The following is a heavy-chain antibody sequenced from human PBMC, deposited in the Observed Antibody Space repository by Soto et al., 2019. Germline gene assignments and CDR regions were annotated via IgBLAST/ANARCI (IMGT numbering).Heavy chain of an antibody. CDR2: VSDSGVSP. J-gene: IGHJ6*02. V-gene: IGHV3-23*01. CDR1: GFPFSSYA. D-gene: IGHD5-18*01. Sequence: GGSLRLSCAGSGFPFSSYAMSWVRQAPDKGLEWVSAVSDSGVSPYYADSVKGRFTISRDNSKNTLYLQRDSLRVEVTALYYCAKMTSYGYGRNYGMDVWGQGTTVTVSS. CDR3: AKMTSYGYGRNYGMDV.